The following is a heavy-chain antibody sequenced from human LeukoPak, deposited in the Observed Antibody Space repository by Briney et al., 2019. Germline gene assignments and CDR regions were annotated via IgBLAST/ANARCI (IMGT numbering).Heavy chain of an antibody. CDR3: ARDRYGRPVDY. J-gene: IGHJ4*02. CDR2: ISYSGST. D-gene: IGHD5-18*01. CDR1: GGSISSDGYY. V-gene: IGHV4-30-4*01. Sequence: SQTLSLTCTVSGGSISSDGYYWTWIRQPPGKGLEWIGYISYSGSTIYNPSLKSRITMSLDTSKNQFSLKLSSVTAADTAVYYCARDRYGRPVDYWGQGTLVTVSS.